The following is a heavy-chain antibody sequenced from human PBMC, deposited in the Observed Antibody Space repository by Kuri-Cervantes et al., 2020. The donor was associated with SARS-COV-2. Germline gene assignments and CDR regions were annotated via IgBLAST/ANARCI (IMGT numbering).Heavy chain of an antibody. V-gene: IGHV3-30*03. CDR1: GFIFSSYG. CDR3: ARAPNAGTFDP. CDR2: ISYDGSIK. D-gene: IGHD1/OR15-1a*01. J-gene: IGHJ5*02. Sequence: GGSLRLSCAASGFIFSSYGMHWVRQAPGKGLEWVAVISYDGSIKDYGDSVKGRFTISRDDAKNSLYLQMNSLRDEDTAVYYCARAPNAGTFDPWGQGTLVTVSS.